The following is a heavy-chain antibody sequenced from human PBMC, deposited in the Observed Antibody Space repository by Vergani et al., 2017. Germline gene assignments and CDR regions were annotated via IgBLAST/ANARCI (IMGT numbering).Heavy chain of an antibody. CDR2: IYWNDDK. Sequence: QITLKESGPTLVKPTQTLTLTCTFSGFSLSTNGVGVGWIRQPPGKALEWLALIYWNDDKRYSPSLKSRLTITKDTSKNQVILTMATMDPVDTATYYCVHRLGYFDWDGAVDVWGPGTMVTVSS. V-gene: IGHV2-5*01. J-gene: IGHJ3*01. CDR3: VHRLGYFDWDGAVDV. CDR1: GFSLSTNGVG. D-gene: IGHD3-9*01.